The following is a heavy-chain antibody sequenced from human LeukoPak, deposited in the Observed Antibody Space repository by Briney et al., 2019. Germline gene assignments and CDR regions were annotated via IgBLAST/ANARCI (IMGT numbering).Heavy chain of an antibody. Sequence: PGGSLRLSCSPSGFTFSREWMHWVRQRPGEGLVWVARSNEDGSFTGYADSVQGRFTLSRDNAQNTLYLQMNSLRADDTAVYYCPTFGTTGLKSYWGQGILVTVSS. CDR3: PTFGTTGLKSY. CDR2: SNEDGSFT. D-gene: IGHD3-16*01. J-gene: IGHJ4*02. V-gene: IGHV3-74*01. CDR1: GFTFSREW.